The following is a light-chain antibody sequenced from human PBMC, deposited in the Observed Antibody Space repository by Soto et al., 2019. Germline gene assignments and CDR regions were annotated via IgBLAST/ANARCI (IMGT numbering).Light chain of an antibody. CDR3: QQRSNWPPLT. CDR1: QSVSSY. CDR2: DAS. Sequence: NVLTQSPVTLSLSPGERATLSCRASQSVSSYLAWYQQRPGQAPRLLIFDASNRATGIPARFSGSGSGTDFTLTISSLEPEDFAVYYCQQRSNWPPLTFGGGTKVDI. J-gene: IGKJ4*01. V-gene: IGKV3-11*01.